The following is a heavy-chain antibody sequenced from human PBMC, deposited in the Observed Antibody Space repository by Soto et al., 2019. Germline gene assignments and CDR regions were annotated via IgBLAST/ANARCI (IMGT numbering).Heavy chain of an antibody. CDR2: INSRGDAT. V-gene: IGHV3-23*01. CDR1: GFTFSTYA. J-gene: IGHJ6*02. CDR3: AQQLRFLESSTFPQYYYGMDV. D-gene: IGHD3-3*01. Sequence: EVQLLESGGGLVQPGGSLRLSCAASGFTFSTYAMIWVRQAPGKGLEWVSAINSRGDATNYAASVKGRFTISRDNSENSVYLQMNSLRAEDTAVYYCAQQLRFLESSTFPQYYYGMDVWGQGTTVTVSS.